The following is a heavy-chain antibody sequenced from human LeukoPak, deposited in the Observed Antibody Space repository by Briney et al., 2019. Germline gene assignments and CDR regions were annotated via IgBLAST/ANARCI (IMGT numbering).Heavy chain of an antibody. D-gene: IGHD6-6*01. CDR1: GFTFSSYS. J-gene: IGHJ3*02. Sequence: PGGSLRLSCAASGFTFSSYSMNWVRRAPGKGLEWVSYISSSSSTIYYADSVKGRFTISRDNAKNSLYLQMNSLRAEDTAVYYCARSSNVISIDDAFDIWGQGTMVTVSS. CDR2: ISSSSSTI. V-gene: IGHV3-48*01. CDR3: ARSSNVISIDDAFDI.